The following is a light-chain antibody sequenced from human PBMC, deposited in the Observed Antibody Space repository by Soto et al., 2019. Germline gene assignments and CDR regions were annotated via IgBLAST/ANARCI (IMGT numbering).Light chain of an antibody. V-gene: IGKV2-28*01. CDR1: QSLLHSNGYNY. J-gene: IGKJ2*01. Sequence: DIVMTQSPLSLPVTPGEPASISCRSSQSLLHSNGYNYLDWYLQKPGQSPQLLIYLGSNRASGVPDRLSGSGSGTDFTLKISRVEAEDVGVYYCMQALQTPYNFGQGTKLEIK. CDR2: LGS. CDR3: MQALQTPYN.